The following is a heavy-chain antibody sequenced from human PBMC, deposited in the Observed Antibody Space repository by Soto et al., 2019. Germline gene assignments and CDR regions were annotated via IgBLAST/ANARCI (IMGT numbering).Heavy chain of an antibody. D-gene: IGHD5-18*01. CDR1: GGSISSGGYY. CDR2: IYYSGST. CDR3: VRGVADTAMVTDY. V-gene: IGHV4-31*03. J-gene: IGHJ4*02. Sequence: QVQLQESGPGLVKPSQTLSLTCTVSGGSISSGGYYWSWIRQHPGKGLEWIGYIYYSGSTYYNPSLKSRVTISVDTSKNQFSLKLSSVTAADTAVYYCVRGVADTAMVTDYWGQGTLVTVSS.